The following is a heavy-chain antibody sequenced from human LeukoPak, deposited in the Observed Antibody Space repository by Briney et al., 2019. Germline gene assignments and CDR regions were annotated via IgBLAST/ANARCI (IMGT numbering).Heavy chain of an antibody. CDR1: GFTFSSYA. CDR3: ARSRWAAAGRGRAYYFDY. CDR2: ISYDGSNK. J-gene: IGHJ4*02. D-gene: IGHD6-13*01. V-gene: IGHV3-30-3*01. Sequence: GGSLRLSCAASGFTFSSYAMHWVRQAPGKGLEWVALISYDGSNKYYADSVKGRFTISRDNSKNTLYLQMNSLRAEDMAVYYCARSRWAAAGRGRAYYFDYWGQGTLVTVSS.